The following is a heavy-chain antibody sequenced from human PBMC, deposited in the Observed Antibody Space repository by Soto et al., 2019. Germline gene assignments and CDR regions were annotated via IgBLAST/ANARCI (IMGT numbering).Heavy chain of an antibody. CDR2: ISSNGGST. D-gene: IGHD6-19*01. CDR1: GFTFSSYA. Sequence: GGSLRLSCSAPGFTFSSYAMHWVRQAPGKGLEYVSAISSNGGSTYYADSVKGRFTISRDNSKNTLYLQMSSLRAEDTAVYYCVKAPAPGIAVAGRFSHYYYYGMDVWGQGTTVTVSS. CDR3: VKAPAPGIAVAGRFSHYYYYGMDV. V-gene: IGHV3-64D*06. J-gene: IGHJ6*02.